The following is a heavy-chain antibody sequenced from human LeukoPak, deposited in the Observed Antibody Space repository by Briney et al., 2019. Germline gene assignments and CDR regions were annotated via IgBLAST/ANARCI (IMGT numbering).Heavy chain of an antibody. CDR2: ISSSSSYI. D-gene: IGHD6-13*01. V-gene: IGHV3-21*01. Sequence: PGGSLRLSCAASGFTFSSYSMNWVRQAPGKGLEWVSSISSSSSYIYYADSVKGRFTISRDNAKSSLYLQMNSLRAEDTAVYYCARDIASARSRAAGNYWGQGTPVTVSS. J-gene: IGHJ4*02. CDR1: GFTFSSYS. CDR3: ARDIASARSRAAGNY.